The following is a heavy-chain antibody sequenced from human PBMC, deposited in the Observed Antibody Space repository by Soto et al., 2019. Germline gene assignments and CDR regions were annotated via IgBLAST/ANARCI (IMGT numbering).Heavy chain of an antibody. CDR1: GYTFTSYG. CDR2: ISAYNGNT. J-gene: IGHJ4*02. CDR3: AIEPNYFAY. V-gene: IGHV1-18*01. Sequence: QVQLVQSGAEVKKPGASVKVSCKASGYTFTSYGISWVRQAPGQGLEWMGWISAYNGNTKYAQKIEGRVTMTTDTSTSTAYMVQRSLRSDVTVVYYCAIEPNYFAYWGQGTLVTVSS.